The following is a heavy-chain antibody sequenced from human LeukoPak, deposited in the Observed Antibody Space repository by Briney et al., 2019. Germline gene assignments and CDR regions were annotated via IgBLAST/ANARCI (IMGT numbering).Heavy chain of an antibody. CDR3: ARVGVGLLLRHAFDI. V-gene: IGHV1-24*01. Sequence: GASVKVSCKVSGYTLTELSMHWVRQAPGKGLEWMGGLDVEDDEPIYAQKFQGRVTMTRDTSTSTVYMELSSLRSEDTAVYYCARVGVGLLLRHAFDIWGQGTMVTVSS. D-gene: IGHD2-15*01. CDR2: LDVEDDEP. CDR1: GYTLTELS. J-gene: IGHJ3*02.